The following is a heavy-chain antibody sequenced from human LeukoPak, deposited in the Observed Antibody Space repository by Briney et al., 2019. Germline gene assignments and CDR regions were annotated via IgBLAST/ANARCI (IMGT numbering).Heavy chain of an antibody. CDR3: ARLITFGGVPFDP. CDR1: GYSFTSNW. J-gene: IGHJ5*02. V-gene: IGHV5-51*01. D-gene: IGHD3-16*01. Sequence: GESLKISCKGSGYSFTSNWIAWVRQMPGKGLEWMGIIYPGDSDTRYSPSFQGQVIISADKSISTAFLQLNSLKASDTAIYYCARLITFGGVPFDPWGQGTLVTVSS. CDR2: IYPGDSDT.